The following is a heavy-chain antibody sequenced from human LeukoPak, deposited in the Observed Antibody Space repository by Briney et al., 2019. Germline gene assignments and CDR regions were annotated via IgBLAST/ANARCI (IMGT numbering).Heavy chain of an antibody. J-gene: IGHJ6*02. V-gene: IGHV3-23*01. Sequence: QSGGSLRLSCAASGFTFSSYAMSWVRQAPGKGLEWVSAISGSGGSTYYADSVKGRFTISRDNSKNTQYLQMNSLRAEDTAVYYCGRSMTYYYYYGMDVWGQGTTVTVSS. CDR1: GFTFSSYA. CDR3: GRSMTYYYYYGMDV. D-gene: IGHD6-6*01. CDR2: ISGSGGST.